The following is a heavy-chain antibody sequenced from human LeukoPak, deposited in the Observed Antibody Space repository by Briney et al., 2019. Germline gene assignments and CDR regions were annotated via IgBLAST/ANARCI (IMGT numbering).Heavy chain of an antibody. Sequence: PGGSLRLSCAASGFTFDDYAMHWVRQAPGKGLEWVSGISWNSGSIGYADSVKGRFTISRDNAKNSPYLQMNSLRAEDTALYYCAKGEYFQHWGQGTLVTVSS. CDR2: ISWNSGSI. V-gene: IGHV3-9*01. J-gene: IGHJ1*01. D-gene: IGHD1-26*01. CDR3: AKGEYFQH. CDR1: GFTFDDYA.